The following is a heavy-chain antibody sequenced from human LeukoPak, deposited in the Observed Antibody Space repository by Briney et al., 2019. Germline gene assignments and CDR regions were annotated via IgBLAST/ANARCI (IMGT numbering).Heavy chain of an antibody. V-gene: IGHV3-21*01. Sequence: KPGGSLRLSCAASGFTFSSYSMNWVRQAPGKWLEWVSSISSSSSYIYYADSVKGRFTISRDNAKNSLYLQMNSLRAEDTAVYYCASYPLNSGYDYGLDYWGQGTLVTVSS. CDR1: GFTFSSYS. J-gene: IGHJ4*02. D-gene: IGHD5-12*01. CDR2: ISSSSSYI. CDR3: ASYPLNSGYDYGLDY.